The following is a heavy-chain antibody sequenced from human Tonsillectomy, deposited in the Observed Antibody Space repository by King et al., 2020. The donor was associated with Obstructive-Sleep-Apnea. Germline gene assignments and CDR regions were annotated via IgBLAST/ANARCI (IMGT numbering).Heavy chain of an antibody. J-gene: IGHJ3*02. CDR1: GFTVSSNY. V-gene: IGHV3-66*01. Sequence: VQLVESGGGLVQPGGSLRLSCAASGFTVSSNYMSWVRQAPGKGLEWVSVIYNGGSTFYADSVKGRFTISRDNSKNTLYLQMNSLRAEDTAVYYCAGGTSGTARGVDAFDIWGQGTMVTVSS. CDR2: IYNGGST. CDR3: AGGTSGTARGVDAFDI. D-gene: IGHD2-8*01.